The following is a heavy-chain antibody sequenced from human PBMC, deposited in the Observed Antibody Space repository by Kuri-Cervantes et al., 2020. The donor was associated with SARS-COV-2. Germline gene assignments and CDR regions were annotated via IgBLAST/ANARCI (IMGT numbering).Heavy chain of an antibody. J-gene: IGHJ6*03. CDR1: GGSISSGSYY. V-gene: IGHV4-61*02. Sequence: SETLSLTCTVSGGSISSGSYYWSWIRQPAGKGLEWIGGIYTSGSTNYNPSLKSRVTISVDTSKNQFSLKLSSVTAADTAVYYCARDFSGRLTGDHYYYYYMDVWGKGTTVTVSS. D-gene: IGHD7-27*01. CDR2: IYTSGST. CDR3: ARDFSGRLTGDHYYYYYMDV.